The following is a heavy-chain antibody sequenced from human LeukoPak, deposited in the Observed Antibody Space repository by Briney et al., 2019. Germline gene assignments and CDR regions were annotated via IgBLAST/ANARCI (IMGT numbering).Heavy chain of an antibody. Sequence: GRSMRLSRAASEFTISSYGIHWVRQAPGKWLEWAAVIWNDGTNKYYADSGKGRFTNSSDNYKHTLQLQMNSVRDEDTAVYYRASRIVVVITTGYAFDIWGQGAMVTVSS. CDR3: ASRIVVVITTGYAFDI. CDR1: EFTISSYG. D-gene: IGHD3-22*01. V-gene: IGHV3-33*01. CDR2: IWNDGTNK. J-gene: IGHJ3*02.